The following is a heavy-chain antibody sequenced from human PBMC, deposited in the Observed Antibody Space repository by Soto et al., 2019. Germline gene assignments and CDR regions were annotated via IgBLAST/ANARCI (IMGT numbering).Heavy chain of an antibody. V-gene: IGHV5-51*01. CDR1: GYSFTSYW. CDR2: IYPGDSDT. Sequence: PGESLKISCKGSGYSFTSYWIGWVRQMPGKGLEWMGIIYPGDSDTRYSPSFQGQVTISADKSISTAYLQWSSLKASDTAMYYCARTPGYCSGGSCSYAFDIWGQGTMVTVS. D-gene: IGHD2-15*01. CDR3: ARTPGYCSGGSCSYAFDI. J-gene: IGHJ3*02.